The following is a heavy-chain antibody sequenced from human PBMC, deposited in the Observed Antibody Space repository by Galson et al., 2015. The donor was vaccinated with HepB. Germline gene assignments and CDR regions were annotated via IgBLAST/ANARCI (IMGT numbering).Heavy chain of an antibody. J-gene: IGHJ4*02. CDR1: GYTFNTYA. V-gene: IGHV7-4-1*02. CDR2: ININTGNP. Sequence: SVKVSCKASGYTFNTYAMNWVRQAPGQGLEWMGWININTGNPTYAQGFTGRFVFSLDTSVSTVYLQISSLKAEDTAVYYCARDRGSGSHFFDYWGQGTLVTVSS. CDR3: ARDRGSGSHFFDY. D-gene: IGHD2-15*01.